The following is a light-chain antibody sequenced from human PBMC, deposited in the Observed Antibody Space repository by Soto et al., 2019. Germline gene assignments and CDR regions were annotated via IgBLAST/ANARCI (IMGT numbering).Light chain of an antibody. V-gene: IGLV2-14*01. CDR3: SSYRSTSNYV. CDR2: EVS. J-gene: IGLJ1*01. Sequence: QSVLTQPASVSGSPGQSITISCTGTSSDVGGYNYVSWYQQHPDKAPKLMIYEVSNRPSGVSNRFSGSKSGNTASLTISGLQAEDEADYYCSSYRSTSNYVFGSGTKLTVL. CDR1: SSDVGGYNY.